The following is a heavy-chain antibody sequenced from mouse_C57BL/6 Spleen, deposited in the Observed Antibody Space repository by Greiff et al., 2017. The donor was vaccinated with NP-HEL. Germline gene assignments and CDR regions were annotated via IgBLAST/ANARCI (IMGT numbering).Heavy chain of an antibody. Sequence: QLQQPGAELVKPGASVKLSCKASGYTFTSYWMQWVKQRPGQGLEWIGEIDPSDSYTNYNQKFKGKATLTVDTSSSTAYMQLSSLTSEDSAVYYCAREIAYWGQGTLVTVSA. CDR3: AREIAY. V-gene: IGHV1-50*01. CDR2: IDPSDSYT. J-gene: IGHJ3*01. CDR1: GYTFTSYW.